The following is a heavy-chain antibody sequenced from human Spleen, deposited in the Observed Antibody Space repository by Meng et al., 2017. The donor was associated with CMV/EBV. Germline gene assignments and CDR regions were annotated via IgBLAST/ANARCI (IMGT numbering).Heavy chain of an antibody. D-gene: IGHD7-27*01. CDR3: AALGY. Sequence: GESLKISCAASGFTFSNYAMHWVRQAPGKGLEWISAVSGNGAATNFADSVKGRFTISRDNSKNTLYLQMNSLRAEDTAVYYCAALGYWGQGTLVTVSS. J-gene: IGHJ4*02. CDR1: GFTFSNYA. V-gene: IGHV3-23*01. CDR2: VSGNGAAT.